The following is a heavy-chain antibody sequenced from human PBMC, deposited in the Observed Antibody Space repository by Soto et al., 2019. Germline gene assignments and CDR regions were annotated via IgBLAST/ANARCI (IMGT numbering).Heavy chain of an antibody. CDR3: AGGSIAVAGTFDY. CDR1: GGSFSGYY. CDR2: INHSGST. Sequence: QVQLQQWGAGLLKPSETLSLTCAVYGGSFSGYYWSWIRQPPGKGLEWIGEINHSGSTNYNPSLKSRVTISVDTSKNQFSLKLSSVTAADTAVYYCAGGSIAVAGTFDYWGQGTLVTVSS. V-gene: IGHV4-34*01. D-gene: IGHD6-19*01. J-gene: IGHJ4*02.